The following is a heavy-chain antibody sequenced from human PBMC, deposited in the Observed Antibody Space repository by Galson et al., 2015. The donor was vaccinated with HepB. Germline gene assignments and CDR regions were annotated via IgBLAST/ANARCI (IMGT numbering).Heavy chain of an antibody. D-gene: IGHD3-9*01. CDR2: ISGSGGST. J-gene: IGHJ4*02. CDR1: GFTFSSYA. Sequence: SLRLSCAASGFTFSSYAMSWVRQAPGKGLEWVSAISGSGGSTYYADSVKGRFTISRDNSKNTLYLQMNSLRAEDTAVYYCAKSLRYFDWWEIDYWGQGTLVTVSS. CDR3: AKSLRYFDWWEIDY. V-gene: IGHV3-23*01.